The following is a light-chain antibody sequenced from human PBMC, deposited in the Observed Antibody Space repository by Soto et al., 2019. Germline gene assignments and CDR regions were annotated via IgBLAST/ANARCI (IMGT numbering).Light chain of an antibody. CDR2: DTS. V-gene: IGKV3D-20*02. J-gene: IGKJ1*01. CDR3: QQRSNWPRT. Sequence: EMVLTQSPDTLSLSPGERATLSCRASQSVSRNFLAWYQQKPGQAPRLLMYDTSSRASGIPARFSGSGSGTDFTLTISSLEPEDFAVYYCQQRSNWPRTFGQGTKVDIK. CDR1: QSVSRNF.